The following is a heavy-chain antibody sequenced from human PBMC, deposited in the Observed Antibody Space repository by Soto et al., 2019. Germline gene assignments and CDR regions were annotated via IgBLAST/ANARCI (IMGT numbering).Heavy chain of an antibody. V-gene: IGHV4-59*12. CDR3: ARGSVPAAIDQYYYYYGMDV. Sequence: SETLSLTCTVSGGSISSYYWSWIRQPPGKGLEWIGYIYYSGSTNYNPSLKSRVTISVDTSKNQFSLKLSSVTAADTAVYYCARGSVPAAIDQYYYYYGMDVWGQGTTVTVSS. D-gene: IGHD2-2*02. CDR2: IYYSGST. J-gene: IGHJ6*02. CDR1: GGSISSYY.